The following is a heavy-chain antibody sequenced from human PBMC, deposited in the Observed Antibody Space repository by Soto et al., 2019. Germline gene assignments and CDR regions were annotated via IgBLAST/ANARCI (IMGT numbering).Heavy chain of an antibody. CDR2: IYSGGST. CDR1: GFTVSSNY. Sequence: PGGSLRLSRAASGFTVSSNYMSWVRQAPGKGLEWVSVIYSGGSTYYADSVKGRFTISRDNSKNTLYLQMNSLRAEDTAVYYCARSSNSIAAAGTGFDYWGQGTLVTVSS. V-gene: IGHV3-53*01. CDR3: ARSSNSIAAAGTGFDY. J-gene: IGHJ4*02. D-gene: IGHD6-13*01.